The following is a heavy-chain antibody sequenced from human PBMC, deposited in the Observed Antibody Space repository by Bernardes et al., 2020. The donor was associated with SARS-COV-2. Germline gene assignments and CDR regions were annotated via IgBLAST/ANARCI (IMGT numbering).Heavy chain of an antibody. V-gene: IGHV4-59*01. CDR2: IYYSGST. D-gene: IGHD2-15*01. CDR1: GGSISSYY. CDR3: ARDCSGGSCYYYGLDV. Sequence: SKTLSVTCTVSGGSISSYYWSWIRQPPGKGLEWIGYIYYSGSTNYNPSLKSRVTISVDTSKNQFSLKLSSVTAADTAVYYCARDCSGGSCYYYGLDVWGQGTTVTVSS. J-gene: IGHJ6*02.